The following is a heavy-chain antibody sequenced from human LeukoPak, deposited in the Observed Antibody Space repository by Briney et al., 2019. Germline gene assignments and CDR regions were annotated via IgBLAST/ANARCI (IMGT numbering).Heavy chain of an antibody. CDR2: IYYSGTA. D-gene: IGHD5-24*01. J-gene: IGHJ4*02. Sequence: SETLSLTCAVSGGSISTSDYYWTWIRQAPGKGLEWIGNIYYSGTAYYNPSLKGRVTISVDTSKNQFSLKLTSVNAADTAVYYCGGYKFYHFHYWGQGTLVSVSS. V-gene: IGHV4-39*01. CDR3: GGYKFYHFHY. CDR1: GGSISTSDYY.